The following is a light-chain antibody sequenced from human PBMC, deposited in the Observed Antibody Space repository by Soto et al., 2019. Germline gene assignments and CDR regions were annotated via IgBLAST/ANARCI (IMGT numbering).Light chain of an antibody. CDR2: AAS. CDR1: QDISNY. V-gene: IGKV1-12*01. Sequence: DIQMTQSPSSLSASVGDIVTITFQASQDISNYLNWYQQKPGKAPKLLIYAASSLQSGVPSRFSGSGSGTDFTLTISSLQPEDFATYYCQQANSFSWTFGQGTKVDIK. J-gene: IGKJ1*01. CDR3: QQANSFSWT.